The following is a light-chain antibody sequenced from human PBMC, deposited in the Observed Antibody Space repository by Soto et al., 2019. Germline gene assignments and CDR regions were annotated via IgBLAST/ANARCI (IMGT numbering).Light chain of an antibody. J-gene: IGLJ3*02. CDR2: DIN. V-gene: IGLV1-51*01. CDR3: ASWDTNLSAVV. Sequence: QSVLTQPPSVSAAPGQTVTIACSGSKSNIGRNYISWYQQLPGTAPKLVIYDINKRPSGIGDQFSGSKSGTSAALGITGLQTGDEAYYFCASWDTNLSAVVFGGGTKLTVL. CDR1: KSNIGRNY.